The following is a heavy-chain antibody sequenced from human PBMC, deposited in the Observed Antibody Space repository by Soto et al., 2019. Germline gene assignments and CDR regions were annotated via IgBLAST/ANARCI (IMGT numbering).Heavy chain of an antibody. Sequence: EVQLVESGGGLVKPGGSLRLSCAASGFTFSSYSMNWVRQAPGKGLEWVSSISSSSSYLYYADSLKGRFTISRDNAKNSLYLQMNSLRAEDTAVYYCARDMTLRFLEWLLFFDYWGQGTLVTVSS. CDR2: ISSSSSYL. J-gene: IGHJ4*02. CDR3: ARDMTLRFLEWLLFFDY. V-gene: IGHV3-21*01. CDR1: GFTFSSYS. D-gene: IGHD3-3*01.